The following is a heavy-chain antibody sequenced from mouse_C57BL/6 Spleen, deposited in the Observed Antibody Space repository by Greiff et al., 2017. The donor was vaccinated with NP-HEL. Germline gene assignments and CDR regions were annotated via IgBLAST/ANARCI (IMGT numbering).Heavy chain of an antibody. J-gene: IGHJ4*01. CDR3: ARQPPGSSPMDY. CDR1: GFTFSDYG. D-gene: IGHD1-1*01. Sequence: EVQVVESGGGLVQPGGSLKLSCAASGFTFSDYGMAWVRQAPRKGPEWVAFISNLAYSIYYADTVTGRFTISRENAKNTLYLEMSSLRSEDTAMYYCARQPPGSSPMDYWGQGTSVTVSS. V-gene: IGHV5-15*01. CDR2: ISNLAYSI.